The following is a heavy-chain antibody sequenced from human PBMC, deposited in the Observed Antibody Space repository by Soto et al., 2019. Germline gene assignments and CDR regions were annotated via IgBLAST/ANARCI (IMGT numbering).Heavy chain of an antibody. D-gene: IGHD3-3*01. CDR3: ARSAPFDIYAITPLEF. V-gene: IGHV1-18*01. CDR2: ISANNGNT. Sequence: ASVKVSCKASGYTFTTFGISWVRQAPGQGLEWVGWISANNGNTKYSQKFQGRVSLTTDTSASTAYMELRSLRSDDTAVYYCARSAPFDIYAITPLEFWGQGTLVTVSS. CDR1: GYTFTTFG. J-gene: IGHJ4*02.